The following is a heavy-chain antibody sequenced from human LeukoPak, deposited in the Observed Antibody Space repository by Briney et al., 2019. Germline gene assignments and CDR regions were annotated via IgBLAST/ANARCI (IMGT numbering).Heavy chain of an antibody. V-gene: IGHV3-30*02. Sequence: PGGSLRLSCAASGFTFSSYDMHWVRQAPGKGLEWVAFIRYDGSNKYYADSVKGRFTISRDNSKNTLYLQMNSLRAEDTAVYYCAKKPAARGYYMDVWGKGTTVTVSS. CDR1: GFTFSSYD. D-gene: IGHD3-10*01. J-gene: IGHJ6*03. CDR3: AKKPAARGYYMDV. CDR2: IRYDGSNK.